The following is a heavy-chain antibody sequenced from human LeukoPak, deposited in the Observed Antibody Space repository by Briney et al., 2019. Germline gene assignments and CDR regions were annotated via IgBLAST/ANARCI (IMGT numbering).Heavy chain of an antibody. CDR3: ALYYDILTGYSVFDY. V-gene: IGHV1-69*05. Sequence: SVKVSCKASGGTFSSYAISWVRQAPGQGLEWMGGIIPIFGTANYAQKFQGRVTITTDESTSTAYMELSSLRSEDTAVYYCALYYDILTGYSVFDYWGQGTLVTVSS. CDR1: GGTFSSYA. CDR2: IIPIFGTA. J-gene: IGHJ4*02. D-gene: IGHD3-9*01.